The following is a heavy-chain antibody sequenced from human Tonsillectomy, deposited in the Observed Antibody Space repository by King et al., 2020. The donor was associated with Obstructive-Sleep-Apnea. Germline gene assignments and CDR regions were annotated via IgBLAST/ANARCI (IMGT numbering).Heavy chain of an antibody. D-gene: IGHD2-8*02. CDR3: ARVGEYWSNYYYSMDV. CDR2: IYSDGRT. V-gene: IGHV3-53*04. Sequence: VQLVESGGGLVQPGGSLRLSCGTSDFSVSSNYMSWVRQAPGKGLEWVAIIYSDGRTYYADSVKGRFTISRPNSKNTLYLQMDSLRGEDTAVYYCARVGEYWSNYYYSMDVWGQGTTVTVSS. CDR1: DFSVSSNY. J-gene: IGHJ6*02.